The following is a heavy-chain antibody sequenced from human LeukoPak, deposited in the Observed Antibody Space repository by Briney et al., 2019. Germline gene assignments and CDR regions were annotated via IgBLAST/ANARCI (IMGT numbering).Heavy chain of an antibody. Sequence: PSETLSLTCTVSGGSISTYYWSWIRQPPGKGLEWIGYIYSSGSANYNPSLKSRGTMSVDTSKNQFSLKLSSVTAADTAVYYCARMGGYSGYATHWGQGTLVTVSS. CDR2: IYSSGSA. CDR1: GGSISTYY. V-gene: IGHV4-59*08. CDR3: ARMGGYSGYATH. D-gene: IGHD5-12*01. J-gene: IGHJ4*02.